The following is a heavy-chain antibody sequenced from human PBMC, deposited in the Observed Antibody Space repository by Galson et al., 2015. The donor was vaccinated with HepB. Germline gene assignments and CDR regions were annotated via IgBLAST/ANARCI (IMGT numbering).Heavy chain of an antibody. CDR1: GYNFTSYW. CDR2: IDPSDSFN. J-gene: IGHJ6*02. V-gene: IGHV5-10-1*01. CDR3: ARPPSESSGWAYYGMDV. D-gene: IGHD6-19*01. Sequence: QSGAEVKKPGESLRISCKGSGYNFTSYWISWVRQMPGKGLEWMGRIDPSDSFNHYSPSFQGHVTISADKSINTAFLQWSSLKASDTAIYYCARPPSESSGWAYYGMDVWGQGTTVIVSS.